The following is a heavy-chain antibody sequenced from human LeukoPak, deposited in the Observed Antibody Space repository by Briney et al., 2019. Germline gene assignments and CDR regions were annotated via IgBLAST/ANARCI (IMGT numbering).Heavy chain of an antibody. V-gene: IGHV4-38-2*01. J-gene: IGHJ4*02. CDR3: ARVGGYSYGNYYFNY. CDR1: GYSISSGYY. Sequence: SETLSLTCAVSGYSISSGYYWGWIRQPPGKGLDRIGSISHSGSTYYNPSLRSRVTISIDTSKNQLSLRLNSVTATDTAVYYCARVGGYSYGNYYFNYWGQGTLVTVSS. D-gene: IGHD5-18*01. CDR2: ISHSGST.